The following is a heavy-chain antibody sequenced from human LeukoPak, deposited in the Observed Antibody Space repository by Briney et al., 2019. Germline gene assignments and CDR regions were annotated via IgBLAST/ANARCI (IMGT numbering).Heavy chain of an antibody. Sequence: SETLSLTCTVSGDSISIGDYYWSWIRQPPGKGLEWNWYIYYSVSTYYNPSLKSRVTISVDTSKNQFSLKLSSLTAADTAVYYCARDPLYGSGEDAFDIWGQGTMVTVSS. CDR1: GDSISIGDYY. CDR2: IYYSVST. J-gene: IGHJ3*02. D-gene: IGHD3-10*01. V-gene: IGHV4-30-4*01. CDR3: ARDPLYGSGEDAFDI.